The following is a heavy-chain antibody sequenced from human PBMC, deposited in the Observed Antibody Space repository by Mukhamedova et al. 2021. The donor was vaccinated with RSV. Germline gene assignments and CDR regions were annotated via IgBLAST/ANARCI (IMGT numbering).Heavy chain of an antibody. D-gene: IGHD5-18*01. CDR2: ISAANGHT. V-gene: IGHV1-18*01. J-gene: IGHJ6*03. Sequence: APGQGLEWMGWISAANGHTKYSQHLQGRVTMTTDTSTSTAYMELRNLTSDDTAVYYCAIDTAIGFYYYMDVLGKGTTVTVSS. CDR3: AIDTAIGFYYYMDV.